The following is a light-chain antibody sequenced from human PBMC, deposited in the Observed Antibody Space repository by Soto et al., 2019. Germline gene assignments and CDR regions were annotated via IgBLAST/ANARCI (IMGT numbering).Light chain of an antibody. Sequence: EIVLTQSPGTLSLSPGERATLSCRASQSVRSNYLAWYQQKPGQAPRLLIYAASSRATGIPDRFSGSGSGTDFTLTISSLEPEDFAVYYCHQFGTSPRTFGQGTKLEIK. V-gene: IGKV3-20*01. CDR1: QSVRSNY. J-gene: IGKJ2*01. CDR2: AAS. CDR3: HQFGTSPRT.